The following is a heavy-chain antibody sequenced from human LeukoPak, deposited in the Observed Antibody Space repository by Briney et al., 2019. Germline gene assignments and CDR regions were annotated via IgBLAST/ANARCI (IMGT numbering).Heavy chain of an antibody. Sequence: SGGSLRLSCTVSGFTVSSNSWSWVRQAPGKGLEWVSFIYSGGKTHSSDSVKGRFTISRDNAKNSLYLQMDSLRVEDTAEYYCARDPYSGNYGAYYYYYMDVWGKGTTVTVSS. CDR2: IYSGGKT. CDR3: ARDPYSGNYGAYYYYYMDV. CDR1: GFTVSSNS. J-gene: IGHJ6*03. V-gene: IGHV3-53*01. D-gene: IGHD1-26*01.